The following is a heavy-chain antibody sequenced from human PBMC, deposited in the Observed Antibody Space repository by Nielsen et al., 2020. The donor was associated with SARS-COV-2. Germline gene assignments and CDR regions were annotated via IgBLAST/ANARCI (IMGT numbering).Heavy chain of an antibody. CDR1: GYTFTGYY. Sequence: ASVKVSCKASGYTFTGYYMHWVRQAPGQGLEWMGRINPNSGGTNYAQKFQGRVTMTRDTSISTAYMELSRLRSEDTAVYYCAREGRSSGYHFDYWGQGTLVTVSS. CDR2: INPNSGGT. CDR3: AREGRSSGYHFDY. J-gene: IGHJ4*02. D-gene: IGHD6-19*01. V-gene: IGHV1-2*06.